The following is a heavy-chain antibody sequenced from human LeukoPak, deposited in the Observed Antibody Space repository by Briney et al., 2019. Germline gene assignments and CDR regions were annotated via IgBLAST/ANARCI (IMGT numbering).Heavy chain of an antibody. V-gene: IGHV3-15*01. J-gene: IGHJ4*02. CDR2: IKGKAAGGTI. CDR1: GLSVSDAW. CDR3: TGPPD. Sequence: GGSLRLSCAASGLSVSDAWMSWVRQAPRKGLEWVGRIKGKAAGGTIDYVASVKGRFTISRDGAKNTLYLQMNNLKSEDTAVYYCTGPPDWGQGTLVTVSS.